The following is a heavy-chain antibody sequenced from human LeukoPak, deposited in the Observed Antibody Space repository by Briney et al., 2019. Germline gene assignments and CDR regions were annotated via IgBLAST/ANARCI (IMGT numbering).Heavy chain of an antibody. CDR2: INHSGST. V-gene: IGHV4-34*01. D-gene: IGHD7-27*01. Sequence: SETLSLTCAVYGGSFSGYYWSWIRQPPGKGLEWIGEINHSGSTNYNPSLKSRVTISVDTSKNQFSLKLSSVTAADTAVYYCARHVELGMAGYFDYWGQGTLVTVSS. J-gene: IGHJ4*02. CDR1: GGSFSGYY. CDR3: ARHVELGMAGYFDY.